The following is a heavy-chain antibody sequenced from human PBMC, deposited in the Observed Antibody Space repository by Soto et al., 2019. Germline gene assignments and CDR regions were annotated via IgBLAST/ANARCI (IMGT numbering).Heavy chain of an antibody. J-gene: IGHJ4*02. V-gene: IGHV3-20*04. CDR1: GFTFDDYG. CDR3: VRGASLNFDY. CDR2: VNWNGGST. D-gene: IGHD1-26*01. Sequence: GGSLRLSCAASGFTFDDYGMSWARQAPGRGLEWVSGVNWNGGSTGYADSVKGRFTISRDNAKNSLYLQMNSLRAEDTAFYYCVRGASLNFDYWGQGTLVTVSS.